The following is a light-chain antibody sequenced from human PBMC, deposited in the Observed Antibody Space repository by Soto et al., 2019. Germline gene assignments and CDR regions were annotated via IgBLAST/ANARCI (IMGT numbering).Light chain of an antibody. CDR1: QGISSY. V-gene: IGKV1-9*01. J-gene: IGKJ5*01. Sequence: DIQLTQSPSFLSASVGDRVTITCRASQGISSYLAWYQQKPGKAPKLLIYAASTLQGGVPSRFSGSGSGTEFTLTVSSLQPEDFATYYCQQLNSYSSFGQGTRLEIK. CDR2: AAS. CDR3: QQLNSYSS.